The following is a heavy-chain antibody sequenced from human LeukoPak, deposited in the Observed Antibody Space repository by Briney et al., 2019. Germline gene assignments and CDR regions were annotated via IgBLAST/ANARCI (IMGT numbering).Heavy chain of an antibody. CDR3: ARDGQLYYDYVWGSYLDY. D-gene: IGHD3-16*02. CDR1: GFTFSSYA. V-gene: IGHV3-30-3*01. J-gene: IGHJ4*02. CDR2: ISYDGSNK. Sequence: GRSLRLSCAASGFTFSSYAMHWVHQAPGKGLEWVAVISYDGSNKYYADSVKGRFTISRDNSKNTLYLQMNSLRAEDTAVYYCARDGQLYYDYVWGSYLDYWGQGTLVTVSS.